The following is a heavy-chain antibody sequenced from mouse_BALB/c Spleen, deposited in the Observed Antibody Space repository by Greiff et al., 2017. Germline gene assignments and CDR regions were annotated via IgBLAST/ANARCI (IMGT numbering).Heavy chain of an antibody. CDR3: ARGYYGTPFAY. J-gene: IGHJ3*01. Sequence: EVKLMESGGGLVKPGGSLKLSCAASGFTFSSYAMSWVRQTPEKRLEWVASISSGGSTYYPDSVKGRFTISRDNARNILYLQMSSLRSEDTAMYYCARGYYGTPFAYWGQGTLVTVSA. D-gene: IGHD1-1*01. V-gene: IGHV5-6-5*01. CDR1: GFTFSSYA. CDR2: ISSGGST.